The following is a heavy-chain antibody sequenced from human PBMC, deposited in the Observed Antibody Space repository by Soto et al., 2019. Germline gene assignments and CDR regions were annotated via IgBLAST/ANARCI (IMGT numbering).Heavy chain of an antibody. Sequence: QVQLVQSGAEVRKPGSSVRVSCRASGDRFSTYAINWVRQAPGQGLAWLGGIITFFGAAMYAQKFQDRVTITADAFTTTAYLELSSLRPEDTAVYYCARGGKERFRGPGMAVWGQGTTVTVSS. V-gene: IGHV1-69*01. CDR3: ARGGKERFRGPGMAV. CDR1: GDRFSTYA. CDR2: IITFFGAA. D-gene: IGHD1-1*01. J-gene: IGHJ6*02.